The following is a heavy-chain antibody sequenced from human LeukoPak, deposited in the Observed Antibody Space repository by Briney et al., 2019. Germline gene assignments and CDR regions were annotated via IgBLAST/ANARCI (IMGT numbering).Heavy chain of an antibody. Sequence: SVKVSFKASGGTSNSHAISWVRQAPGQGLEWMGRIIPNLGTTNRAQNFQDRVTLTADKSTNTAYMELTSLTSDDTAVYYCATTNDGGGYQWGDFFDFWGQGTLVTVSS. CDR2: IIPNLGTT. CDR3: ATTNDGGGYQWGDFFDF. D-gene: IGHD3-22*01. V-gene: IGHV1-69*04. J-gene: IGHJ4*02. CDR1: GGTSNSHA.